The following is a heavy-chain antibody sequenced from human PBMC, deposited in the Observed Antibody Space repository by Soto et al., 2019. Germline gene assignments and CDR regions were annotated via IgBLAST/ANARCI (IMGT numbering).Heavy chain of an antibody. CDR2: ISSSSSYI. Sequence: GGSLRLSCAASGFTFSSYSMNWVRQAPGKGLEWVSSISSSSSYIYYADSVKGRFTISRDNAKNSLYLQINSLRAEDTAVYYCARDFTTVTDFDYWGQGTLVTVSS. D-gene: IGHD4-17*01. CDR1: GFTFSSYS. V-gene: IGHV3-21*01. CDR3: ARDFTTVTDFDY. J-gene: IGHJ4*02.